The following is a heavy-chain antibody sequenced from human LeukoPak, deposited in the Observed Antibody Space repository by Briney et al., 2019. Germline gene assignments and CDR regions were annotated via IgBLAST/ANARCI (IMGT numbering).Heavy chain of an antibody. V-gene: IGHV4-59*11. CDR1: GCSISSHY. J-gene: IGHJ5*01. D-gene: IGHD6-13*01. Sequence: SETLSLTCTVAGCSISSHYWAWSRQPPGKGLEWIGYISYTGSTNYNPSLKSRVTISVDTSKNQFSLKLRSVTAADTAVYYCASEGYSSNWYDYWGQGTLVTVSS. CDR2: ISYTGST. CDR3: ASEGYSSNWYDY.